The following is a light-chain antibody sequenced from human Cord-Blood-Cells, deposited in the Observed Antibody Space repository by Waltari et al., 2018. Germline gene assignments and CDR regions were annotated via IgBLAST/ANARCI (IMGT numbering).Light chain of an antibody. CDR1: QDISNY. Sequence: IQMTQSPSSLHASVGDRVTITCQACQDISNYLNWYQQKPGKAPKLLIYDASNLETGVPSRFSGSGSGTDFTFTISSLQPEDIATYYCQQYDNLPLTFGGGTKVEIK. J-gene: IGKJ4*01. V-gene: IGKV1-33*01. CDR3: QQYDNLPLT. CDR2: DAS.